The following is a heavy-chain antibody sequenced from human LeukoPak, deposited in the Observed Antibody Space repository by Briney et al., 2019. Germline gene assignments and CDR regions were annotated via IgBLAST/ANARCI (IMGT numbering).Heavy chain of an antibody. CDR3: ASTSNYDLWSGRFDAFDI. D-gene: IGHD3-3*01. CDR2: VYYSGST. J-gene: IGHJ3*02. Sequence: SETLSLTCTVSGGSISTSHYYWAWIRQPPGKGLEWIGSVYYSGSTFYNPSLKSRVTISVDTSKNQFSLKLSSVTAADTAVYYCASTSNYDLWSGRFDAFDIWGQGTTVTVSS. V-gene: IGHV4-39*01. CDR1: GGSISTSHYY.